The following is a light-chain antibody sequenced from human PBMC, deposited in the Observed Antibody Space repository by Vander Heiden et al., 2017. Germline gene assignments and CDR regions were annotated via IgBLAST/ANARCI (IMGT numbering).Light chain of an antibody. CDR3: SSYTSSNTLV. V-gene: IGLV2-14*03. CDR2: DVS. CDR1: SSDVGGYNY. Sequence: QFALTQPASVSGSPGQSITISCTGTSSDVGGYNYVSWYQQHPGKAPKLMIYDVSSRPSGVSNRFSGSKSGNTASLTISGLQAEDEADYYCSSYTSSNTLVFGGGTKLSVL. J-gene: IGLJ2*01.